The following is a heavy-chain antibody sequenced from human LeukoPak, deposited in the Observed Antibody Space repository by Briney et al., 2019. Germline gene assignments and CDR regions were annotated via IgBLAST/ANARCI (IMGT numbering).Heavy chain of an antibody. Sequence: GGSLRLSCAASGFTFSNYIMNWVRQAPEKGLEWVSYISTSSSTIKYADSVKGRFTVSRDNAKNSMYLQMNSLRDEDTAVYHCARSRLDVWGQGTTVTVSS. CDR2: ISTSSSTI. CDR1: GFTFSNYI. V-gene: IGHV3-48*02. CDR3: ARSRLDV. J-gene: IGHJ6*02.